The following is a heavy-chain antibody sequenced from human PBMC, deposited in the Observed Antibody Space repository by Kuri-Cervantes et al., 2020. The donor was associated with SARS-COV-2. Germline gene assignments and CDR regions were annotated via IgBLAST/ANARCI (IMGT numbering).Heavy chain of an antibody. D-gene: IGHD6-13*01. Sequence: SETLSLTCAVSGGSLGSGDYYWTWVRQPPGKGLEWIGNIYYSGSAFYNPSLKSRVTMSVDTSKNQFSLKLSSVTAADTAVYYCARWTQQLVDGWYFDLWGRGTLVTVSS. CDR2: IYYSGSA. CDR1: GGSLGSGDYY. V-gene: IGHV4-61*08. CDR3: ARWTQQLVDGWYFDL. J-gene: IGHJ2*01.